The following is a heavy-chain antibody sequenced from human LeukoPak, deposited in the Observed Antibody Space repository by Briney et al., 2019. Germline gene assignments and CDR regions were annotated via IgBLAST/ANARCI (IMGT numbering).Heavy chain of an antibody. CDR2: ISYTGTYI. CDR3: VRDRGTYRPIDY. D-gene: IGHD1-26*01. J-gene: IGHJ4*02. CDR1: AFSLNAYN. Sequence: PGGSLRLSCAASAFSLNAYNMNWVRQAPGKGLEWVSSISYTGTYIYYADSVKGRFTISRDNAQNSLYLQMNSLRAEDTAIYYCVRDRGTYRPIDYWGQGTLVTISS. V-gene: IGHV3-21*04.